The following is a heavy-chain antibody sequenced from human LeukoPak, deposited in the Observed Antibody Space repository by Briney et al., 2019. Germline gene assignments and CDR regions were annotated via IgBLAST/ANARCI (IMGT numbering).Heavy chain of an antibody. CDR1: GGSFSGYY. CDR2: INHSGST. J-gene: IGHJ4*02. D-gene: IGHD4/OR15-4a*01. V-gene: IGHV4-34*01. Sequence: PSETLSLTCAVYGGSFSGYYWSGIRQPPGKGLEWIGEINHSGSTNYNPSLKSRVTISVDTSKNQFSLKLSSVTAADTAVYYCARGSDYGYFDYWGQGTLVTVSS. CDR3: ARGSDYGYFDY.